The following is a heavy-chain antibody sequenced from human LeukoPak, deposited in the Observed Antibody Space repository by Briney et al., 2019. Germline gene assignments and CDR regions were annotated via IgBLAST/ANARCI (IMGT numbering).Heavy chain of an antibody. D-gene: IGHD6-19*01. CDR3: AKEYSSGWGLYYYYYYGMDV. CDR1: GFTFDDYA. CDR2: ISGDGGST. J-gene: IGHJ6*02. Sequence: GGSLRLSCAASGFTFDDYAMHWVRQAPGKGLEWVSLISGDGGSTYYADSVKGRFTISRDNSKNSLYLQMNSLRTEDTALYYCAKEYSSGWGLYYYYYYGMDVWGQGTTVTVSS. V-gene: IGHV3-43*02.